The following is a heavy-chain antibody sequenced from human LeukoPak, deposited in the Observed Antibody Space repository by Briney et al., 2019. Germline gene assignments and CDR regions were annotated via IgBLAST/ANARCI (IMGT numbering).Heavy chain of an antibody. Sequence: ASVKVSCKTSGYTFTDYYIHWVRQAPGQGPEWMGWINPNSGGTNYAQNLQGRVTMTRDTSISTAYMELSRLTSDDTAVYFCARDGIVGGTRGDYWGQGTLVTVSS. CDR2: INPNSGGT. CDR3: ARDGIVGGTRGDY. CDR1: GYTFTDYY. J-gene: IGHJ4*02. D-gene: IGHD1-26*01. V-gene: IGHV1-2*02.